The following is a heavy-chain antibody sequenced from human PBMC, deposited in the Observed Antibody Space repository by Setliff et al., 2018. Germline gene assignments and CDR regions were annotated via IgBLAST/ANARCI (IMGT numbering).Heavy chain of an antibody. D-gene: IGHD4-17*01. V-gene: IGHV4-59*01. CDR3: ARIWGYGDFSFGY. J-gene: IGHJ4*02. CDR2: ISSSGGT. Sequence: SQTLSLTCTVSGGSISGFAWNWIRQFPGKRLEWIGEISSSGGTLYTPSLRSRVSMSVDTSRNQFSLNLTSMTAADTAVYYCARIWGYGDFSFGYWGQGTLVTVSS. CDR1: GGSISGFA.